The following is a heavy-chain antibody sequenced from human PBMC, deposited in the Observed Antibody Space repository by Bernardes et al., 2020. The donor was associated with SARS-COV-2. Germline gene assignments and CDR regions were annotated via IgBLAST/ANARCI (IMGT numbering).Heavy chain of an antibody. CDR2: IYHSGST. CDR3: ARGGPYCSSTSCSLNWFDP. Sequence: SEPLSLTCAVSGGSISSSNWWSCVRQPPGKGLEWIGEIYHSGSTNYNPSLKSRVTISVDKSKNQFSLKLSRLRSDDTAVYYCARGGPYCSSTSCSLNWFDPWGQGTLVTVSS. J-gene: IGHJ5*02. CDR1: GGSISSSNW. D-gene: IGHD2-2*01. V-gene: IGHV4-4*02.